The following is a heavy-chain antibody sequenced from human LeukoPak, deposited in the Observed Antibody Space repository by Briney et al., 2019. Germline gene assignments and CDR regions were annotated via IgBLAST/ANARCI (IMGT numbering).Heavy chain of an antibody. V-gene: IGHV4-59*08. CDR3: AMQVGIYGDYNNWFDP. CDR1: GAPLNNYY. Sequence: PSETLSLTCTVSGAPLNNYYWNWFRQPPGKELEWIGNVDYSGSTRYNPSLKSRATMSLDSSKNQFSLRLTSVTAADMAVYYCAMQVGIYGDYNNWFDPWGQGARVTVSS. CDR2: VDYSGST. D-gene: IGHD4-17*01. J-gene: IGHJ5*02.